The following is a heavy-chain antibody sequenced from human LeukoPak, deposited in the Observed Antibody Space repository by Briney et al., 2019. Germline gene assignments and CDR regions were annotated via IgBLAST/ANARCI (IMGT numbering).Heavy chain of an antibody. CDR1: GGSISSYY. CDR3: ASWPYYYDSSGYD. V-gene: IGHV4-59*01. J-gene: IGHJ4*02. D-gene: IGHD3-22*01. CDR2: IYYSGST. Sequence: PSETLSLTCTVSGGSISSYYWSWIRQPPGKGLEWIGYIYYSGSTNYNPSLKSRVTISVDTSKNQFSLKLSSVTAADTAVYYCASWPYYYDSSGYDWGQGTLVTVSS.